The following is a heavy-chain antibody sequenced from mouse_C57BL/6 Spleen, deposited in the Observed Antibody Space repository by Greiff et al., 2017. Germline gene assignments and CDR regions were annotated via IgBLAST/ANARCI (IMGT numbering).Heavy chain of an antibody. D-gene: IGHD1-1*01. V-gene: IGHV1-72*01. CDR3: ARDYCGSSGFFAY. CDR1: GYTFTSYW. Sequence: QVHVKQPGAELVKPGASVKLSCKASGYTFTSYWMHWVKQRPGRGLEWIGRIDPNSGGTKYNEKFKSKATLTVDKPSSTAYMQLSSLTSEDSAVYYCARDYCGSSGFFAYWGQGTLVTVSA. J-gene: IGHJ3*01. CDR2: IDPNSGGT.